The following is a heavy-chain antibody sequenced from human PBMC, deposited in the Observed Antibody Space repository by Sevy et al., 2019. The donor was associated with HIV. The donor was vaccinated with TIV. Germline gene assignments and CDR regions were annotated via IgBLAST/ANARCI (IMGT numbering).Heavy chain of an antibody. Sequence: GGSLRLSCAASGFTFSNAWMSWVRQAPGKGLEWVGRIKSKTDGGTTDYAAPVKGRFTISRDDSKNTLYLQMNSLKTEDTAVYYCTTAGDGWELLAVDYWGQGTLVTVSS. CDR2: IKSKTDGGTT. CDR3: TTAGDGWELLAVDY. D-gene: IGHD1-26*01. J-gene: IGHJ4*02. CDR1: GFTFSNAW. V-gene: IGHV3-15*01.